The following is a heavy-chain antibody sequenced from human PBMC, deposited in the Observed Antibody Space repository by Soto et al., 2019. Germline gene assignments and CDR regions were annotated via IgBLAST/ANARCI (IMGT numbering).Heavy chain of an antibody. V-gene: IGHV4-61*02. CDR2: IYTSGST. J-gene: IGHJ6*02. D-gene: IGHD6-13*01. CDR3: ARALAAAGPRGMDV. CDR1: GGSISSGDYY. Sequence: QVQLQESGPGLVKPSQTLSLTCTVSGGSISSGDYYWSWIRQPPGKGLEWIGRIYTSGSTNYNPSLKSRVTMSVDTSKNQFSLKLSSVTAADTAVYYCARALAAAGPRGMDVWGQGTTVTVSS.